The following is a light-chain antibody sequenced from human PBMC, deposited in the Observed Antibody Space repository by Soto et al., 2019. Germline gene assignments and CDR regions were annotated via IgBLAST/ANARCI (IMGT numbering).Light chain of an antibody. CDR1: RGITNS. J-gene: IGKJ4*01. CDR2: GAS. Sequence: DIQMTQSPSSLSASVGDRVTIACXASRGITNSVAWYQQKPGKVPRLLMYGASNLQSGVSSRFAGSGFGTEFTLSISSLQPGDVATYYCQQYDSVPLTFGGGTKVDIK. V-gene: IGKV1-27*01. CDR3: QQYDSVPLT.